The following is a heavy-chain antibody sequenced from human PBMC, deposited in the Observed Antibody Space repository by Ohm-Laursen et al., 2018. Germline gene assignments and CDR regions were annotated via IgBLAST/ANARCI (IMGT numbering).Heavy chain of an antibody. Sequence: SLRLSCTASGFTFSSYAMSWVRQAPRKGLEWVSAISGSGGSTYYADSVKGRFTISRDNSKNTLYLQMNSLRAEDTAVYYCAKAPLYSGSIYYFDYWGQGTLVTVSS. J-gene: IGHJ4*02. D-gene: IGHD1-26*01. V-gene: IGHV3-23*01. CDR3: AKAPLYSGSIYYFDY. CDR2: ISGSGGST. CDR1: GFTFSSYA.